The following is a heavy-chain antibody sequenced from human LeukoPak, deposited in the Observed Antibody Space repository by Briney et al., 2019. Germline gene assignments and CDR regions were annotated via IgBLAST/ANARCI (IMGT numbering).Heavy chain of an antibody. V-gene: IGHV1-18*01. D-gene: IGHD3-16*02. CDR2: ISAYNGNT. Sequence: GASVKVCCKASGYTFTSYGISWVRQAAGQGLEWMGGISAYNGNTNYAQKLQGRVTMTTDTSTSTAYMELRSLGSDDTAVYYCARTLLISFGGVIAYYYYGMDVWGQGTTVTVSS. CDR3: ARTLLISFGGVIAYYYYGMDV. CDR1: GYTFTSYG. J-gene: IGHJ6*02.